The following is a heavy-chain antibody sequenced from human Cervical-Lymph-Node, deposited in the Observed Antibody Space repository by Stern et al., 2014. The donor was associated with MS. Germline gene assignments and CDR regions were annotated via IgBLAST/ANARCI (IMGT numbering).Heavy chain of an antibody. V-gene: IGHV1-18*01. Sequence: QVQLVQSGAEVKKPGASVKVSCKASGYTFTSYGISWVRQATGQGLEWMGCISVYNGNTNYAQNLQCIVTMTTATSTSTAYMELRSLRSDDTAVYYCARGLLGSENAFDIWGQGTIVTVSS. CDR3: ARGLLGSENAFDI. D-gene: IGHD2-15*01. CDR1: GYTFTSYG. J-gene: IGHJ3*02. CDR2: ISVYNGNT.